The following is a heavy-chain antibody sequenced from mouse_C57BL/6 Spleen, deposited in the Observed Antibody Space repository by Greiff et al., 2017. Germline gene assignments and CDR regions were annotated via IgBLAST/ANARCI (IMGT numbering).Heavy chain of an antibody. CDR1: GFNIKDDY. Sequence: EVKLQESGAELVRPGASVKLSCTASGFNIKDDYMHWVKQRPEQGLEWIGWIDPENGDTEYASKFQGKATITADTSSNTAYLQLSSLTSEDTAVYYCAGSSPFAYWGQGTLVTVSA. D-gene: IGHD1-1*01. CDR3: AGSSPFAY. CDR2: IDPENGDT. J-gene: IGHJ3*01. V-gene: IGHV14-4*01.